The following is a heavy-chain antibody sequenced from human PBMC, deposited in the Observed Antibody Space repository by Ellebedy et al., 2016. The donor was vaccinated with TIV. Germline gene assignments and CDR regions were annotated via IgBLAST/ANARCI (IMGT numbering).Heavy chain of an antibody. CDR3: ARDSFYYDSSGYYSGFDY. J-gene: IGHJ4*02. D-gene: IGHD3-22*01. V-gene: IGHV4-39*07. CDR2: IYYSGST. Sequence: SETLSLTXTVSGGSISSSSYYWGWIRQPPGKGLEWIGSIYYSGSTYYNPSLKSRVTISVDTSKNQFSLKLSSVTAADTAVYYCARDSFYYDSSGYYSGFDYWGQGTLVTVSS. CDR1: GGSISSSSYY.